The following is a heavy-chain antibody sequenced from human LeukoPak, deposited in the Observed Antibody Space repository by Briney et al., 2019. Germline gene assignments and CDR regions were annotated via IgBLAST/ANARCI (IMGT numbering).Heavy chain of an antibody. V-gene: IGHV3-30*03. Sequence: GGSLRLSCAASGFTFSSYGMHWVRQAPGKGLEWVAVISYDGSNKYYADSVKGRFTISRDNSKNTLYLQMNSLRAEDTAVYYCARADYGDYHFDYWGQGTLVTVSS. CDR1: GFTFSSYG. J-gene: IGHJ4*02. CDR2: ISYDGSNK. CDR3: ARADYGDYHFDY. D-gene: IGHD4-17*01.